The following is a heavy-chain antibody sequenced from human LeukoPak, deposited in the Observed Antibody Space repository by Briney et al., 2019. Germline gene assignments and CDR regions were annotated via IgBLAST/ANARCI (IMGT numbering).Heavy chain of an antibody. Sequence: PGGSLRLSCAASGFTFSSYEMNWVRQAPGKGLEGVSYISSSGSTIYYADSVKGPFTISRDNAKNSLYLQMNSLRAEDTAVYYCARDRKSWANYYGMDVWGQGTTVTVS. CDR3: ARDRKSWANYYGMDV. D-gene: IGHD6-13*01. J-gene: IGHJ6*02. V-gene: IGHV3-48*03. CDR2: ISSSGSTI. CDR1: GFTFSSYE.